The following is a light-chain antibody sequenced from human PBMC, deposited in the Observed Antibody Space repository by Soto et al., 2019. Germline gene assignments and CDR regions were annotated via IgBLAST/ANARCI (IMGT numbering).Light chain of an antibody. Sequence: EIVMTQSPAILSVSPGERATLSCRASQSISRNLAWYQQKPGQAPRLLIYAASTRATGLPARFSGSGSGTEFTLTISSLQSEDCAIYYCQQYHTWPITFGGGTKVDIK. CDR1: QSISRN. V-gene: IGKV3-15*01. CDR3: QQYHTWPIT. J-gene: IGKJ4*01. CDR2: AAS.